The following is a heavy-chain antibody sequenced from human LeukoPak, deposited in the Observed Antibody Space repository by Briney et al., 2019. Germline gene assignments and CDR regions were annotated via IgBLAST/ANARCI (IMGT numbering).Heavy chain of an antibody. D-gene: IGHD5-18*01. CDR2: INPNSGGT. CDR3: ARDPPRGYGYGDAFDI. V-gene: IGHV1-2*02. J-gene: IGHJ3*02. CDR1: GYTFTGYY. Sequence: ASVKVSCKASGYTFTGYYMHWVRQAPGQGLEWMGWINPNSGGTNYAQKFQGRVTMTRDTSISTAYMELSRLRSDDTAVYYCARDPPRGYGYGDAFDIWGQGTMVTVSS.